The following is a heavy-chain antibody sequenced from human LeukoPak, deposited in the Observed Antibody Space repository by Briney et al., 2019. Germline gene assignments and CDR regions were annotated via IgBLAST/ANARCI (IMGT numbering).Heavy chain of an antibody. CDR1: GGSISSGSYY. CDR3: ARGRTSDY. V-gene: IGHV4-61*02. D-gene: IGHD3-16*01. J-gene: IGHJ4*02. CDR2: IYTSGST. Sequence: SETLSLTCTVSGGSISSGSYYWSWIRQPAGKGLEWIGRIYTSGSTNYNPSLKSRVTISVDTSKNQFSLKLSSVTAADTAVYYCARGRTSDYWGQGTLVTVSS.